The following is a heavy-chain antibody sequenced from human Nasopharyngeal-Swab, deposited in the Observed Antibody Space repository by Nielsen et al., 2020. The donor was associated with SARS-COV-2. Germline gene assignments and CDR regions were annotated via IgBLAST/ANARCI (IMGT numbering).Heavy chain of an antibody. CDR3: ARHLPLRFLEWLFPDYFDY. CDR2: IRSSSSYI. V-gene: IGHV3-21*01. D-gene: IGHD3-3*01. J-gene: IGHJ4*02. CDR1: GFTFSSSS. Sequence: GGSLRLSCAASGFTFSSSSMNWFRQAPGNGLEWASSIRSSSSYIYYADSVKGRFTISRDNAKNSLYLQMNSLRAEDTAVYYCARHLPLRFLEWLFPDYFDYWGQGTLVTVSS.